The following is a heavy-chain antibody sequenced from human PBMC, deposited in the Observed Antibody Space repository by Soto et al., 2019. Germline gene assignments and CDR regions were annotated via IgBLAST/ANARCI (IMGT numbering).Heavy chain of an antibody. CDR2: IYYSWSI. J-gene: IGHJ3*02. Sequence: QVQLQESGPGLVKPSETLSLTCTVSGASISSHYWNWIRQPPGKGLEWIGYIYYSWSISYNDSLKSRVTMSVDTSKNHLSLELTSVTAADTAVYYCARERDGFDIWGQGTLVTVSS. V-gene: IGHV4-59*11. CDR3: ARERDGFDI. CDR1: GASISSHY.